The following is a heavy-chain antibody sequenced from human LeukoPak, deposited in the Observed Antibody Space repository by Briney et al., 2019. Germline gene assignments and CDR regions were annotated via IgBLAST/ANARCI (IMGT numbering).Heavy chain of an antibody. CDR1: GGSFSGYY. CDR3: ARGRGWNYYDSSALRR. CDR2: INHSGST. V-gene: IGHV4-34*01. Sequence: SETLSLTCAVYGGSFSGYYWSWIRQPPGKGLEWIGEINHSGSTNYDPSLKSRVTISVDTSKNQFSLKLSSVTAADTAVYYCARGRGWNYYDSSALRRWGQGTMVTVSS. J-gene: IGHJ3*01. D-gene: IGHD3-22*01.